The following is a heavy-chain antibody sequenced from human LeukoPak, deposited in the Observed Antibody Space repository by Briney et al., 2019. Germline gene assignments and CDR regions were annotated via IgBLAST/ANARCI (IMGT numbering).Heavy chain of an antibody. CDR2: LYTGGDT. CDR1: GFSVSAHY. J-gene: IGHJ4*02. Sequence: GGSLRLSCAVSGFSVSAHYMSWVRQAPGKGLECVSFLYTGGDTYYADSVKGRLTISRDNSKNTLYLQMNSLRAEDTAVYYCAREGPRGNSQFDYWGQGTLVTVSS. D-gene: IGHD2/OR15-2a*01. CDR3: AREGPRGNSQFDY. V-gene: IGHV3-53*01.